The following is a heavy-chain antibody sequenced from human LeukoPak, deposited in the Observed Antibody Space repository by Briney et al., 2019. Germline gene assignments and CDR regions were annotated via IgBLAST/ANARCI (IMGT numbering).Heavy chain of an antibody. V-gene: IGHV3-23*01. Sequence: GGSLRLSCAASGFTFSSYAMSWVRQAPGKGLEWVSAISGSGGSTYYADSVKGRFTISRDNSKNTLYLQMNSLRAEDTAVYYCAKAATMYYYGSGSFDYWGQGTLVTVSS. CDR2: ISGSGGST. CDR1: GFTFSSYA. D-gene: IGHD3-10*01. CDR3: AKAATMYYYGSGSFDY. J-gene: IGHJ4*02.